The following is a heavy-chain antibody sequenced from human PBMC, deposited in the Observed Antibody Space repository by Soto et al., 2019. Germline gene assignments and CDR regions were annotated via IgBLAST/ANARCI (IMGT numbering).Heavy chain of an antibody. Sequence: SETLSLTCAVSGGSISSSNWWSWVRQPPGKGLEWIGEIYHSGSTNYNPSLKSRVTISVDKSKNQFSLKLSSVTAADTAVYYCARFGDSSGYYYGTWGQGTLVTVSS. CDR3: ARFGDSSGYYYGT. D-gene: IGHD3-22*01. CDR2: IYHSGST. V-gene: IGHV4-4*02. CDR1: GGSISSSNW. J-gene: IGHJ5*02.